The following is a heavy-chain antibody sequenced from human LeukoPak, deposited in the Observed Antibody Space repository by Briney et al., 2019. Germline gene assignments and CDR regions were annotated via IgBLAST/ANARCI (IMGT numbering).Heavy chain of an antibody. CDR3: ARDYDSSFAFDI. CDR2: IIPIFGTA. J-gene: IGHJ3*02. CDR1: GGTFSSYA. Sequence: ASVKVSCKASGGTFSSYAISWVRQAPGQGLEWMGGIIPIFGTANYAQKFQGRVTITADEPTSTAYMELSSLRSGDTAVYYCARDYDSSFAFDIWGQGTMVTVSS. D-gene: IGHD3-22*01. V-gene: IGHV1-69*13.